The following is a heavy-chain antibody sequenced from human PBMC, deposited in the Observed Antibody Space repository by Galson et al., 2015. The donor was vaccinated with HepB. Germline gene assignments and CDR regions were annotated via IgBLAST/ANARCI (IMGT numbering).Heavy chain of an antibody. Sequence: SVKVSCKASDYTFSSYSITWVRQAPGQGLEWMGRINPKSGDTYYAQKFQGGVTLTRDTSIRTVYMELSRLRSDDTAVYYCARDWFFQDNSGYYFFDFWGQGTLVTVSS. CDR1: DYTFSSYS. CDR2: INPKSGDT. V-gene: IGHV1-2*06. D-gene: IGHD3-22*01. J-gene: IGHJ4*02. CDR3: ARDWFFQDNSGYYFFDF.